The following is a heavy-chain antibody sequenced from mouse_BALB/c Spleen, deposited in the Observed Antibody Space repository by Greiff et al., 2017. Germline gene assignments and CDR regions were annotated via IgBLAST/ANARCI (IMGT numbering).Heavy chain of an antibody. V-gene: IGHV3-2*02. CDR2: ISYSGST. CDR1: GYSITSDYA. Sequence: EVKLVESGPGLVKPSQSLSLTCTVTGYSITSDYAWNWIRQFPGNKLEWMGYISYSGSTSYNPSLKSRISITRDTSKNQFFLQLNSVTTEDTATYYCARRGKTGTFAYWGQGTLVTVSA. CDR3: ARRGKTGTFAY. J-gene: IGHJ3*01. D-gene: IGHD4-1*01.